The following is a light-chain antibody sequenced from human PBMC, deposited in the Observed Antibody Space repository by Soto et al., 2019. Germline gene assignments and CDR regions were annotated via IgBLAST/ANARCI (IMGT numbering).Light chain of an antibody. J-gene: IGKJ1*01. CDR2: AAS. Sequence: AIQMTQSPSSLSASVGDRVTITCRASQGIRNDLGWYQQKPGKTPKLLIYAASSLQSGVPSMFSGSGSGTDFTLTISSLQPEDFATYYCLQDYNYPPTFGQGTKVEIK. V-gene: IGKV1-6*01. CDR1: QGIRND. CDR3: LQDYNYPPT.